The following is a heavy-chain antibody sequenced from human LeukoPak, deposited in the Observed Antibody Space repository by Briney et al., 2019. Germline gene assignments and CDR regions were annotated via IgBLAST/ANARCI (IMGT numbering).Heavy chain of an antibody. V-gene: IGHV3-11*06. D-gene: IGHD3-22*01. Sequence: GGSLRLSCEASGFTFSDYYMSWIRQAPGKGLEWVSYISSSSSYTNYADSVKGRFTISRDNAKNSLYLQMNSLRAEDTAVYYCAGVLSSGYFFDYWGQGTLVTVSS. CDR1: GFTFSDYY. CDR2: ISSSSSYT. CDR3: AGVLSSGYFFDY. J-gene: IGHJ4*02.